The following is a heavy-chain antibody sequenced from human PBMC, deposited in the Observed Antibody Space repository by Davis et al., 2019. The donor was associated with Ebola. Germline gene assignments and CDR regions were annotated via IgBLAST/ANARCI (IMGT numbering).Heavy chain of an antibody. V-gene: IGHV3-21*01. CDR3: AKGGEGHEAP. J-gene: IGHJ6*02. CDR2: ISSSSSYI. D-gene: IGHD3-16*01. CDR1: GFTFSSYS. Sequence: GESLKISCAASGFTFSSYSMNWVRQAPGKGLEWVSSISSSSSYIYYADSVKGRFTISRDNAKNSLYLQMNSLRAEDTAVYYCAKGGEGHEAPWGQGTTVTVSS.